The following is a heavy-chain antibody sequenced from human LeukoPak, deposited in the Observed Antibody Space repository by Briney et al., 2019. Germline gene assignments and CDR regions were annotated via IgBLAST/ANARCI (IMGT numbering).Heavy chain of an antibody. V-gene: IGHV6-1*01. CDR1: GDSVSSNSAA. Sequence: SQTLSLTCAISGDSVSSNSAAWSWIWHSPSRGLEGLGRTYYRSKWNNNYAISVKSRITINPDTYKNQFSLQLNSVTPEDTGVYYCARARGYFDLWGRGTLVTVSS. D-gene: IGHD3-10*01. CDR3: ARARGYFDL. J-gene: IGHJ2*01. CDR2: TYYRSKWNN.